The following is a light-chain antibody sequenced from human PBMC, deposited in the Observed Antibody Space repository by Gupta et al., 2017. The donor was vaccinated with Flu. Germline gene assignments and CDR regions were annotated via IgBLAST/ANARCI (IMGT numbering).Light chain of an antibody. J-gene: IGKJ2*01. CDR1: QTISGW. V-gene: IGKV1-5*03. CDR3: QQYYSYLYT. CDR2: KAS. Sequence: DIQLTQSPSTMSASVGDRVTLTCRASQTISGWLAWYQKKPGKAPKLLIYKASNLDRGVPSRFSGSGSGTEFTLTISSLQPDDFATYFCQQYYSYLYTFGQGTKMEIK.